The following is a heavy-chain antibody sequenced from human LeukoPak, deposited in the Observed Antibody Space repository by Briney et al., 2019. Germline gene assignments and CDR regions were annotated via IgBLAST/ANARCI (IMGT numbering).Heavy chain of an antibody. CDR2: INPNSGGT. CDR3: ARDIGLGMGYYYYGMDV. V-gene: IGHV1-2*02. D-gene: IGHD7-27*01. CDR1: GYTFTGYY. Sequence: GASVKVSCKASGYTFTGYYMHWVRQAPGQGLEWMGWINPNSGGTNYAQKFQGRVTMTRDTSISTAYMELSSLTSDDTAVYFCARDIGLGMGYYYYGMDVWGQGTTVTVSS. J-gene: IGHJ6*02.